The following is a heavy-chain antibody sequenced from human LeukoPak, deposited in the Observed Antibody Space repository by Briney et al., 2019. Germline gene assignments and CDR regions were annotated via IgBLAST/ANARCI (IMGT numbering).Heavy chain of an antibody. CDR2: IFYSGST. CDR3: ARTCGSGVVDPGTSGYVDY. V-gene: IGHV4-39*01. Sequence: SETLSLTCTVSGGSISSSACYWDWIRQPPGKGLEWMGSIFYSGSTNYKSSLWSRITISIDTSMNQFSLKLNSVTAVDTAVYYCARTCGSGVVDPGTSGYVDYWGQGTLVTVSS. CDR1: GGSISSSACY. D-gene: IGHD3-22*01. J-gene: IGHJ4*02.